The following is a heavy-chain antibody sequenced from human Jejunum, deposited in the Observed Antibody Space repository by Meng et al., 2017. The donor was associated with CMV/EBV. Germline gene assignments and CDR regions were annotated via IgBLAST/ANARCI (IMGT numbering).Heavy chain of an antibody. Sequence: QGQVPESGPGLVKPSETLSLTCTVSGGSINSFYWSWIRQPAGKGLEWIGRIYSSGSANYNPSLKSRVTMSVDTSKNQFSLKLTSVTAADTAIYYCVRDRLYFEYWGQGTRVTVSS. CDR2: IYSSGSA. CDR1: GGSINSFY. V-gene: IGHV4-4*07. J-gene: IGHJ4*02. CDR3: VRDRLYFEY.